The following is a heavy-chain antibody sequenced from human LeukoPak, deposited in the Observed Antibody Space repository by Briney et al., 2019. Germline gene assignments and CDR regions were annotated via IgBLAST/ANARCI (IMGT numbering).Heavy chain of an antibody. V-gene: IGHV1-18*01. D-gene: IGHD2-2*01. Sequence: ASVKVSCKASGYTFTSYGISWVRQAPGQGLEWMGWISAYNGNTNYAQKLQGGVTMTTDTSTSTAYMELRSLRSDDTAVYYCARDPYCSSTSCYGWFDPWGQGTLVTVSS. CDR2: ISAYNGNT. J-gene: IGHJ5*02. CDR1: GYTFTSYG. CDR3: ARDPYCSSTSCYGWFDP.